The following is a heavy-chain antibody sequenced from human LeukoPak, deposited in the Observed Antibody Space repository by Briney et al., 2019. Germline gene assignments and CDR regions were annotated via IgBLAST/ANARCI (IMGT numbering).Heavy chain of an antibody. CDR1: GFTFSSYA. Sequence: PGGSLRLSCAASGFTFSSYAMSWVRQAPGKGLEWVSAISGRGGGTYYADSVKGRFTISRDNSKNTLYLQMNSLRAEDTAVYYCAKDQGYTYGLDWYFDLWGRGTLVTVS. D-gene: IGHD5-18*01. CDR3: AKDQGYTYGLDWYFDL. J-gene: IGHJ2*01. V-gene: IGHV3-23*01. CDR2: ISGRGGGT.